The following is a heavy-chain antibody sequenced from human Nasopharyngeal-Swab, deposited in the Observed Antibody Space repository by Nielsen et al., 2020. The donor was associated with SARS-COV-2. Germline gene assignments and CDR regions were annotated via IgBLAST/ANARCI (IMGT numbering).Heavy chain of an antibody. V-gene: IGHV4-39*01. CDR3: AKSPPRGWGYYYYMDV. CDR2: IYYSGST. J-gene: IGHJ6*03. Sequence: WIRQPPGKGLEWIGSIYYSGSTYYNPSLKSRVTISADTSKNQFSLKLSSVTAADTAVYYCAKSPPRGWGYYYYMDVWGKGTTVTVSS. D-gene: IGHD6-19*01.